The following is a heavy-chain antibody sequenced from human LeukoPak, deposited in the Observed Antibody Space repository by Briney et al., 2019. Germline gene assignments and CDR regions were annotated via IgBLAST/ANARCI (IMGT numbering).Heavy chain of an antibody. CDR2: IIPIFGTA. CDR3: ARGRCSSTSCYTKGGNWFDP. D-gene: IGHD2-2*02. V-gene: IGHV1-69*05. Sequence: SVKVSCTASGGTFSSYAISWVRQAPGQGLEWMGGIIPIFGTANYAQKFQGRVTITTDESTSTAYMELSSLRSEDTAVYYCARGRCSSTSCYTKGGNWFDPWGQGTLVTVSS. CDR1: GGTFSSYA. J-gene: IGHJ5*02.